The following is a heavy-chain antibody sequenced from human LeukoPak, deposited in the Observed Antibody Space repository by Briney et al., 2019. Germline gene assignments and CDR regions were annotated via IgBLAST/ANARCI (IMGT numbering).Heavy chain of an antibody. D-gene: IGHD3-10*01. CDR1: GGSISSSSYY. J-gene: IGHJ5*02. CDR3: ARDMVRGLYNWFDP. V-gene: IGHV4-39*07. CDR2: IYYSGST. Sequence: PSETLSLTCTVSGGSISSSSYYWGWIRQPPGKGLEWIGSIYYSGSTYYNPSLKSRVTISVDTSKNQFSLKLSSVTAADTAVYYCARDMVRGLYNWFDPWGQGTLVTVSS.